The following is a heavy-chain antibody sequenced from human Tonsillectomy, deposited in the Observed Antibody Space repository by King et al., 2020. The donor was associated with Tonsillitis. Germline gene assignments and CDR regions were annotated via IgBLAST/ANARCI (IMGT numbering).Heavy chain of an antibody. D-gene: IGHD1/OR15-1a*01. CDR3: TRVRTDGFDAFDI. Sequence: VQLVESGGGLVQPGGSLRLSCAASGFTFSIYWMHWVRQAPGKGLVWVSRIKSEGSSTSYADSVKGRFTISRDNAKNTLYLQMNSLRAEDTAVYFCTRVRTDGFDAFDIWGQGTMVTVSS. CDR1: GFTFSIYW. V-gene: IGHV3-74*01. CDR2: IKSEGSST. J-gene: IGHJ3*02.